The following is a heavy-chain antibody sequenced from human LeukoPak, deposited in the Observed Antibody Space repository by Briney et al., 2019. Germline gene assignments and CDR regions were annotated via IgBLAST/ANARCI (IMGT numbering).Heavy chain of an antibody. V-gene: IGHV1-2*04. CDR2: INPNSGGT. J-gene: IGHJ4*02. CDR1: GYTFTGYY. CDR3: ARVEIVGTPPDY. D-gene: IGHD5-12*01. Sequence: ASVKVSCKASGYTFTGYYMHWVRQAPGQGLEWMGWINPNSGGTNYAQKFQGWVTMTRDTSISTAYMELSRLRSEDTAVYYCARVEIVGTPPDYWGQGTLVTVSS.